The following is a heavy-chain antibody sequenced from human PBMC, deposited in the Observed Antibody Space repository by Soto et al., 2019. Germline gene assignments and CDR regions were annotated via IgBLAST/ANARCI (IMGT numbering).Heavy chain of an antibody. CDR2: ISSSSSYI. CDR3: ARREYSGYEFMDV. CDR1: GFTFSSYS. J-gene: IGHJ6*02. Sequence: EVQLVESGGGLVKPGGSLRLSCAASGFTFSSYSMNWVRQAPGKGLEWVSSISSSSSYIYYADSVKGRFTISRDNAKNSLYLKMNSLRAEDTAVYYCARREYSGYEFMDVWGQGTTVTVSS. V-gene: IGHV3-21*01. D-gene: IGHD5-12*01.